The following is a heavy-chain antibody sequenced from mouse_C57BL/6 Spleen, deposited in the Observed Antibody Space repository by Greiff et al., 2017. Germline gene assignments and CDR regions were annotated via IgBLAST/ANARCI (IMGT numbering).Heavy chain of an antibody. CDR1: GFSLTSYG. CDR3: ARKDDYDDAMDY. D-gene: IGHD2-4*01. J-gene: IGHJ4*01. V-gene: IGHV2-2*01. Sequence: QVQLKESGPGLVQPSQSLSITCTVSGFSLTSYGVHWVRQSPGKGLEWLGVIWSGGSTDYNAAFIARLSISKDNSKSQVFFKMNSLQAYDTAIYYCARKDDYDDAMDYWGQGTSVTVSS. CDR2: IWSGGST.